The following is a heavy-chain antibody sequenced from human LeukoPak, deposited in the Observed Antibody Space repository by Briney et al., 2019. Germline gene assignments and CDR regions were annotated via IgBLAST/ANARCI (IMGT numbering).Heavy chain of an antibody. D-gene: IGHD3-22*01. CDR3: ARETSSEIIGGMDV. Sequence: GGSLRLSCTASGFTFGDYAMSWVRQAPGKGLEWVAFIQTDGNPKYYADSVRGRFTISRDNFKKTCYLQMDSLRVEDTAVYYCARETSSEIIGGMDVRGQGTTVTVTS. V-gene: IGHV3-30*02. J-gene: IGHJ6*02. CDR1: GFTFGDYA. CDR2: IQTDGNPK.